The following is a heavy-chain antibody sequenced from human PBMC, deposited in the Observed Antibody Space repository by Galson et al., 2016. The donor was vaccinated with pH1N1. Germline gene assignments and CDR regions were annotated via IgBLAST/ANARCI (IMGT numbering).Heavy chain of an antibody. CDR3: ARGIRGSQPDRTYYFHY. D-gene: IGHD1-26*01. V-gene: IGHV1-69*13. CDR1: GGTFGSYG. CDR2: IIPIFNTV. Sequence: SVKVSCKASGGTFGSYGINWVRQAPGQGLEWMGGIIPIFNTVKYAQNFQGRVTITADESTTTAYMELSSLRSEDTAVYYCARGIRGSQPDRTYYFHYWGQGTLVTVSS. J-gene: IGHJ4*02.